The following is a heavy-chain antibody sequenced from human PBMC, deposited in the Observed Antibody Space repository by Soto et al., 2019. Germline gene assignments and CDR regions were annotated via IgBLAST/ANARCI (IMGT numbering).Heavy chain of an antibody. V-gene: IGHV3-33*01. CDR1: GFPFWTYG. CDR3: ARAGSAASGNPFEH. Sequence: QEQLVESGGGVVQPGRSLRLSCAASGFPFWTYGMHWVRQAPGKGLEWVAVIWYNGTNKYYADPLKGRFTISRDNSRNTLYLQMNSLRVEDTAIYYCARAGSAASGNPFEHWGQGTLVTVSS. D-gene: IGHD6-13*01. CDR2: IWYNGTNK. J-gene: IGHJ4*02.